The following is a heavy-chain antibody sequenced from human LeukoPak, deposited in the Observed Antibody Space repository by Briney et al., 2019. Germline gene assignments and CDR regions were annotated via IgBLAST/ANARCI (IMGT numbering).Heavy chain of an antibody. Sequence: PGGSLRLSCAASGFTFSSYGMHWVRQAPGKGLEWVAVISYDGSNKYYADSVKGRFTISRDNSKNTLYLQMNSLRAEDTAVYYCAKAGFEDSSGYYPYFDYWGQGTLVTVSS. CDR1: GFTFSSYG. J-gene: IGHJ4*02. V-gene: IGHV3-30*18. CDR3: AKAGFEDSSGYYPYFDY. CDR2: ISYDGSNK. D-gene: IGHD3-22*01.